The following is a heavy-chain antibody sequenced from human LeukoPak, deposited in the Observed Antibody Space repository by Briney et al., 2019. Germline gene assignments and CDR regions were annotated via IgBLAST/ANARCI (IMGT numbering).Heavy chain of an antibody. CDR2: IYYSGST. V-gene: IGHV4-39*01. CDR3: ARTYPEARFGELSPFDY. J-gene: IGHJ4*02. Sequence: PSETLSLTCTVSGGSISSSSYYWGWIRQPPGKGLEWIGSIYYSGSTYYNPSLKSRVTISVDTSKNQFSLKLSSVTAADTAVYYCARTYPEARFGELSPFDYWGQGTLVTVSS. D-gene: IGHD3-10*01. CDR1: GGSISSSSYY.